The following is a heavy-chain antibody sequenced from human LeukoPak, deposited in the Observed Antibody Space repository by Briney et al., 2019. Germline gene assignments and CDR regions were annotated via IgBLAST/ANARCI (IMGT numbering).Heavy chain of an antibody. CDR3: ARGRSIAAAGTVGY. J-gene: IGHJ4*02. D-gene: IGHD6-13*01. CDR2: INPNSGGT. Sequence: ASVKVSCKASGYTFTGYYMHWVRQAPGQGLEWMGWINPNSGGTNHAQKFQGRVTMTRDTSISTAYMELSRLRSDDTAVYHCARGRSIAAAGTVGYWGQGTLVTVSS. CDR1: GYTFTGYY. V-gene: IGHV1-2*02.